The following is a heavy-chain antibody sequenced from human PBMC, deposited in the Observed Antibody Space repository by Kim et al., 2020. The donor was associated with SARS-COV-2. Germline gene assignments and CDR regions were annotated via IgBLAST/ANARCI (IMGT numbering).Heavy chain of an antibody. Sequence: SETLSLTCAVSGGSISSSNWWSWVRQPPGKGLEWIGEIYHSGSTNYNPSLKSRVTISVDKSKNQFSLKLSSVTAADTAVYYCARAYQTVATRDNYYFDYWGQGTLVTVSS. CDR2: IYHSGST. CDR3: ARAYQTVATRDNYYFDY. V-gene: IGHV4-4*02. CDR1: GGSISSSNW. J-gene: IGHJ4*02. D-gene: IGHD5-12*01.